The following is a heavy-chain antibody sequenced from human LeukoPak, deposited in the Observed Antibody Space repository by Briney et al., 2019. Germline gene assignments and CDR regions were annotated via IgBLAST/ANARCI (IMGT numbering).Heavy chain of an antibody. CDR3: ARGRFSSYVTMIVVVTRYFDY. CDR2: IYYRGST. J-gene: IGHJ4*02. D-gene: IGHD3-22*01. CDR1: GGSISSYY. Sequence: SETLSLTCTVSGGSISSYYWSWIRQPPGKGLEWIGYIYYRGSTNYNPSLKSRVTISVDTSKNQFSLKLSSVTAADTAVYYCARGRFSSYVTMIVVVTRYFDYWGQGTLVTVSS. V-gene: IGHV4-59*12.